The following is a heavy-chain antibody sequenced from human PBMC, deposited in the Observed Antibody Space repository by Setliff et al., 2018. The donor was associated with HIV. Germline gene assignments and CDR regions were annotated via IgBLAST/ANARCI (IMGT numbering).Heavy chain of an antibody. CDR3: ARGGPSSKYFDL. CDR1: GGSISSSTYY. D-gene: IGHD2-2*01. CDR2: IYSGGSS. V-gene: IGHV4-61*03. Sequence: SETLSLTCSVSGGSISSSTYYWGWIRQPPGKGLEWIGDIYSGGSSNYNPSLKRRVTISLDTSKNHFSLQLTSLTAADTAVYYCARGGPSSKYFDLWGRGTLVTVSS. J-gene: IGHJ2*01.